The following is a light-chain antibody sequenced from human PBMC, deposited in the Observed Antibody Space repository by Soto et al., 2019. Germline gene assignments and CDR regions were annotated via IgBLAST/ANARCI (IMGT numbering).Light chain of an antibody. Sequence: PGERATLSCRASQSVDAYLAWYQQRPGQAPRLLIFDASNRATGIPTRFSGSGSGTDFTLTISSLEPEDFAVYCCQQRSNWAPTFGQGTKVEIK. CDR3: QQRSNWAPT. V-gene: IGKV3-11*01. J-gene: IGKJ1*01. CDR2: DAS. CDR1: QSVDAY.